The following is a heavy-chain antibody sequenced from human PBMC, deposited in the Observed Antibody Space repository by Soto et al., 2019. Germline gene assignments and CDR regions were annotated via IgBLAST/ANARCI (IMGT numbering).Heavy chain of an antibody. Sequence: QVQLQESGPGLVKPSQTLSVTCTVSGDSITSGPYYWSWVRQLPGRGLEWIGYIYFRGNSYYNPSLKSRITISLDRSKNQFSLELNSVTVADTAVYYCARSGGSNSWYGVFDFWGQGTLVNVSS. J-gene: IGHJ4*02. V-gene: IGHV4-31*03. CDR2: IYFRGNS. CDR3: ARSGGSNSWYGVFDF. CDR1: GDSITSGPYY. D-gene: IGHD2-15*01.